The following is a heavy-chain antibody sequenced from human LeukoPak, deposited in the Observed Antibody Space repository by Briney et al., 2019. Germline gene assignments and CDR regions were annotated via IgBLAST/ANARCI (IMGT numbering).Heavy chain of an antibody. V-gene: IGHV4-39*01. D-gene: IGHD3-22*01. J-gene: IGHJ5*02. CDR2: IYFSEST. Sequence: SESLSLTCTVSGGSISSSGYYWGWVRHPPGKGLEWIGGIYFSESTYYNPSLKSRASISAETSKNQFSLKLNCATAADTAVYYCARSYYYDSSGNYVGHNWFDPCSQGTVVTVSS. CDR1: GGSISSSGYY. CDR3: ARSYYYDSSGNYVGHNWFDP.